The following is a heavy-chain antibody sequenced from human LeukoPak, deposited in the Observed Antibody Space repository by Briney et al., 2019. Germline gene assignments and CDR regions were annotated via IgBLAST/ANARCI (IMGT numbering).Heavy chain of an antibody. CDR2: MYYSGSA. V-gene: IGHV4-39*01. CDR3: ASATTSSIDD. Sequence: PSETLSLTCNVSGGSVSSSFYSWGWIRQPPGKGLEWIGSMYYSGSAHYNLSLKSRVTMSVDTSKNQFSLKLSSVTAADTAIYFCASATTSSIDDWGQGTLLTVSS. J-gene: IGHJ4*01. D-gene: IGHD5-12*01. CDR1: GGSVSSSFYS.